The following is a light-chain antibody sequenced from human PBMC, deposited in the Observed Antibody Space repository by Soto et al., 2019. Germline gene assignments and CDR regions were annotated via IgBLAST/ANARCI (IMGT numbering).Light chain of an antibody. Sequence: QSVLTQPASVSGSPGQSITISCTGTSSDVGGYNYVSWYQQHPGKAPKLMIYEVSNRPSGVSNRFFGAKSGNTASLTISGLQAEDEGDYYCSSYTGSSTLVVFGGGTKLTVL. CDR1: SSDVGGYNY. V-gene: IGLV2-14*01. J-gene: IGLJ2*01. CDR3: SSYTGSSTLVV. CDR2: EVS.